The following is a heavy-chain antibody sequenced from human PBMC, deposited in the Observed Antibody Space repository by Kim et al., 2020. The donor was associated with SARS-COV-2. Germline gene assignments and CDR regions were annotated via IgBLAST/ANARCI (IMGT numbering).Heavy chain of an antibody. D-gene: IGHD2-15*01. Sequence: SVKGRFTISRDNSKNTLYLQMNSLRAEDTAVYYCAKEGCSGGSCYSGDYWGQGTLVTVSS. V-gene: IGHV3-23*01. J-gene: IGHJ4*02. CDR3: AKEGCSGGSCYSGDY.